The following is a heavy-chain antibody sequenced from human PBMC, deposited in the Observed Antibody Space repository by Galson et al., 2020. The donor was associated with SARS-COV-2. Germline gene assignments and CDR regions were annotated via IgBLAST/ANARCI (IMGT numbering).Heavy chain of an antibody. J-gene: IGHJ4*02. CDR3: TTVAWDHPGGDYFDY. CDR1: GLTFSHAW. V-gene: IGHV3-15*01. CDR2: IRSNTDGGRT. Sequence: GGSLRLSCAASGLTFSHAWMTWVRQAPGKGLEWLGRIRSNTDGGRTDYAAPVKGRFSISRDDSKNTLYLQMDSLTTEDTAVYYCTTVAWDHPGGDYFDYWGQGSLVLVSS. D-gene: IGHD1-26*01.